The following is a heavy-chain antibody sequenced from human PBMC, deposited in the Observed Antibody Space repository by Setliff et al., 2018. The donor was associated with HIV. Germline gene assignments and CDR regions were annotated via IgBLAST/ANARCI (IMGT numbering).Heavy chain of an antibody. CDR3: ASARIPTGGVSTSLDF. Sequence: GGSLRLSCAASGFTFISYAMSWVRQAPGKGLEWVSAISGSGGSTYYADSVKGRFTISRDNSKNTLYLRLNSLRAEDTAIYYCASARIPTGGVSTSLDFWGLGTLVTVSS. CDR1: GFTFISYA. V-gene: IGHV3-23*01. D-gene: IGHD2-15*01. CDR2: ISGSGGST. J-gene: IGHJ4*02.